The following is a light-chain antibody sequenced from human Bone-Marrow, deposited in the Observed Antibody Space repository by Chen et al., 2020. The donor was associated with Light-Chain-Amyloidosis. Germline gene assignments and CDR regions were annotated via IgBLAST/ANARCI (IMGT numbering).Light chain of an antibody. CDR3: QVWDRSSDRPV. Sequence: SYVLTQPSPVSVAPGQTATIACGGNNIGSTSVHWYQQTPGQAPLLVVYDASDRPSGIPERLSGSNSGNTATLTISRVEAGDEADYYCQVWDRSSDRPVFGGGTKLTVL. V-gene: IGLV3-21*02. CDR2: DAS. J-gene: IGLJ3*02. CDR1: NIGSTS.